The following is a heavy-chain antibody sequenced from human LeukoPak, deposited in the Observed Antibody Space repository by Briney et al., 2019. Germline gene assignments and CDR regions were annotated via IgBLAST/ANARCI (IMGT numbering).Heavy chain of an antibody. CDR3: ARGGIQVSGIDEFDY. CDR1: GFTFIDYD. V-gene: IGHV3-13*01. D-gene: IGHD6-19*01. Sequence: GGPLRLSCAASGFTFIDYDMHWVRQVIGKRLEWVSAIGIRGDTHYSGSVKGRFTISRENAESSLYLQMNSLRAEDTAVYYCARGGIQVSGIDEFDYWGQGTLVTVSS. J-gene: IGHJ4*02. CDR2: IGIRGDT.